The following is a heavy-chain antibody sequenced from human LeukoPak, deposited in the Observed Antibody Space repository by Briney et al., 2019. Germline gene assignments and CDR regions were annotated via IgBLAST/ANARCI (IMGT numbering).Heavy chain of an antibody. CDR1: GFTFSSYW. Sequence: PGGSLRLSCAASGFTFSSYWMSWVRQAPGKGLEWVANIKQDGSEKYYVDSVKGRFTISRDNGKNSLYLQMNSLRAEDTAVYYCATHPYSSGWYGGDYWGQGTLVTVSS. D-gene: IGHD6-19*01. CDR2: IKQDGSEK. J-gene: IGHJ4*02. CDR3: ATHPYSSGWYGGDY. V-gene: IGHV3-7*01.